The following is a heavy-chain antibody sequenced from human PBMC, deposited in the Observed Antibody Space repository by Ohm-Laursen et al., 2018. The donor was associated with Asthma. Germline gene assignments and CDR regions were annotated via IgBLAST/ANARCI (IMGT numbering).Heavy chain of an antibody. CDR1: GYTFTSYD. CDR3: ARDRSGAVADAFDI. Sequence: ASVKVSCKASGYTFTSYDIDWVRQATGQGLEWMGGIIPIFGTANYAQKFQGRVTITADESTSTAYMELSSLRSEDTAVYYCARDRSGAVADAFDIWGQGTMVTVSS. CDR2: IIPIFGTA. J-gene: IGHJ3*02. V-gene: IGHV1-69*13. D-gene: IGHD6-19*01.